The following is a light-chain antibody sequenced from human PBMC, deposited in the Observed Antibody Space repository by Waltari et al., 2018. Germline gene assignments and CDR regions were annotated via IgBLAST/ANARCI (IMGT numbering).Light chain of an antibody. CDR2: DVS. V-gene: IGLV2-14*01. Sequence: QSALTQPTPVHGSPGQPITISCTGTSRDVGLCNYVSWYQPYPAKVPHRLIYDVSDRPSGVSSRFSGSKSGNTASLTISGLQADDEADYYCNSYTGSSSWVFGGGTKLTVL. CDR3: NSYTGSSSWV. CDR1: SRDVGLCNY. J-gene: IGLJ3*02.